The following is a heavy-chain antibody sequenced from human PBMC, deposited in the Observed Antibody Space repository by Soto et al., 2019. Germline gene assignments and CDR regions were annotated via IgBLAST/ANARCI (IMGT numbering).Heavy chain of an antibody. V-gene: IGHV4-59*07. J-gene: IGHJ6*02. CDR3: ARGQLLHYQYGLHV. Sequence: QVQLQESGPALVRPSDSLSLMCSVSGVPITTFYWSWIRQAPGKGLEYIGYIYYGGSTHYNPALKSRVTISVDTANNEFFLKLRSVTAAATAAYYCARGQLLHYQYGLHVWGQGTTVIV. CDR2: IYYGGST. D-gene: IGHD3-10*01. CDR1: GVPITTFY.